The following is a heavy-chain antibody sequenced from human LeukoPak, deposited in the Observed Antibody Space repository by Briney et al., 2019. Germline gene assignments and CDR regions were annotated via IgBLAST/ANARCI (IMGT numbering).Heavy chain of an antibody. Sequence: GGSLRLSCAASGFTFNNYAMHWVRQAPGKGLEWVLGIDGSGDNTYYADSVKGRFTISRDNSKDTLTLQMNSLRVEDAAVYFCAKADSYGGNSQLFDFWGQGTLVTVSS. CDR1: GFTFNNYA. CDR2: IDGSGDNT. CDR3: AKADSYGGNSQLFDF. D-gene: IGHD4-23*01. J-gene: IGHJ4*02. V-gene: IGHV3-23*05.